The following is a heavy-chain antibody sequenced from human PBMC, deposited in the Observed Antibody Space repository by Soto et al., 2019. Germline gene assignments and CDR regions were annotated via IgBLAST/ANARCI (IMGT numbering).Heavy chain of an antibody. CDR3: ARRLRFFYYGMDV. CDR1: GFTFSSYG. Sequence: GSLRLSCAASGFTFSSYGMHWVRQAPGKGLEWVAVIWYDGSNKYYADSVKGRFTISRDNSKNTLYLQMNSLRAEDTAVYYCARRLRFFYYGMDVWGQGTTVTVSS. D-gene: IGHD3-3*01. V-gene: IGHV3-33*01. J-gene: IGHJ6*02. CDR2: IWYDGSNK.